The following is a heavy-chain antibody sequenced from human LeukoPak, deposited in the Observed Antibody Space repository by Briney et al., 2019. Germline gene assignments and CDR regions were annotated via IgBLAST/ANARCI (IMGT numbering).Heavy chain of an antibody. V-gene: IGHV1-18*01. CDR3: ARSHDWNYAFDI. Sequence: ASVKVSCKASGYAFVTYGINWVRQAPGQGPEWMGRISGHNGNTKYGQSHQGGVTMTTDTSTSTAYMELRSLRSDDTAIYYCARSHDWNYAFDIWGQGTMVIVSS. D-gene: IGHD1-7*01. J-gene: IGHJ3*02. CDR2: ISGHNGNT. CDR1: GYAFVTYG.